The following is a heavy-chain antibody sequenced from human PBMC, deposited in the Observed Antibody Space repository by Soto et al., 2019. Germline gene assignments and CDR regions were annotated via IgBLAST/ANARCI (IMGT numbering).Heavy chain of an antibody. V-gene: IGHV1-2*02. Sequence: GASVKVSCKASGYTFTGYYVHWVREAPGQGLEWMGWINPETGGTSYAQKFQGRVTLSRDTSINTAYLELSRLRFDDAAVYFCARERYQVISDGVDVWGQGXTVTVYS. D-gene: IGHD2-2*01. CDR3: ARERYQVISDGVDV. CDR2: INPETGGT. J-gene: IGHJ6*02. CDR1: GYTFTGYY.